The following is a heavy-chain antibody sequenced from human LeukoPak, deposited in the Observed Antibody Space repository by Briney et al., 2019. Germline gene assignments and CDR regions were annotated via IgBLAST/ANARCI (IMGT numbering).Heavy chain of an antibody. CDR1: GGSITGYY. D-gene: IGHD5-24*01. J-gene: IGHJ6*02. Sequence: SETLSLTCTVSGGSITGYYWTWIRQPAGKGLEWIGRIYSGGSTNYNPPLKSRVTMSVDTSKNQFSLKLSSVTAADTAVYYCATGRDADSARGYYDMDVWGQGTTVIVSS. CDR2: IYSGGST. V-gene: IGHV4-4*07. CDR3: ATGRDADSARGYYDMDV.